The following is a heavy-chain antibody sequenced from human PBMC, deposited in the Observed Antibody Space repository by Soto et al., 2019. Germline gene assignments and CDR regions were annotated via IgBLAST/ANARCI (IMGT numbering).Heavy chain of an antibody. V-gene: IGHV3-30-3*01. Sequence: QVQLVESGGGVVQPGRSLRLSCAASGFTFSSYAMHWVRQAPGKGLEWVAVISYDGSNKYYADSVKGRFTISRDNTKNTLYLQMNSLRAEDTAVYYCAAAPQSSGWYRGDYGGQGTLVTVSS. CDR1: GFTFSSYA. CDR2: ISYDGSNK. CDR3: AAAPQSSGWYRGDY. D-gene: IGHD6-19*01. J-gene: IGHJ4*02.